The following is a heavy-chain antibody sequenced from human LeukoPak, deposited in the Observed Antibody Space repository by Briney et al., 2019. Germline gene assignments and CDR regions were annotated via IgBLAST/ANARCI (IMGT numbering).Heavy chain of an antibody. V-gene: IGHV3-21*04. CDR1: GFTFSSYS. D-gene: IGHD6-13*01. Sequence: NPGGSLRLSCAASGFTFSSYSMNWVRQAPGKGLEWVSSISGSSSYMYYADSVKGRFTISRDNAKNSLYLQMNSLKTEDTAVYYCTRQEAGSYSSSWRDYWGQGTLVTVSS. CDR2: ISGSSSYM. CDR3: TRQEAGSYSSSWRDY. J-gene: IGHJ4*02.